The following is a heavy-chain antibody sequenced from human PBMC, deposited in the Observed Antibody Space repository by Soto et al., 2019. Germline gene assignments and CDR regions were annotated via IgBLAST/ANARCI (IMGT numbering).Heavy chain of an antibody. V-gene: IGHV4-59*08. D-gene: IGHD3-16*01. J-gene: IGHJ6*02. CDR1: GGSISSYY. CDR2: IYYSGST. CDR3: ARVRGYDGMDV. Sequence: PSETLSLTCTVSGGSISSYYWSWIRQPPGKGLEWIGYIYYSGSTNYNPSLKSRVTISVDTSKNQFSLKLSSVTAADTAVYYCARVRGYDGMDVWGQGTTVTVSS.